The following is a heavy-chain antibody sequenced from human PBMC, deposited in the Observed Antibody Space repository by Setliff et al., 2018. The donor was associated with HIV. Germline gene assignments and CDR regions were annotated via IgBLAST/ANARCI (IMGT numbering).Heavy chain of an antibody. CDR3: ARSAWNYPFDF. J-gene: IGHJ4*02. CDR2: INHSGST. D-gene: IGHD1-7*01. CDR1: GGSFSDYY. V-gene: IGHV4-34*01. Sequence: PSETLSLTCAVYGGSFSDYYWSWIRQPPGKGLEWIGEINHSGSTNYNPSLKSRVTISVDTSKNQFSLKLSSVSAADTAVYYCARSAWNYPFDFWGQGTLVTVSS.